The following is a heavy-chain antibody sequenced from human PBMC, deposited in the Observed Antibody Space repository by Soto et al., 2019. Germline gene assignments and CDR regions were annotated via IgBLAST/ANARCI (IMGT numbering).Heavy chain of an antibody. CDR3: ARGDRGGSGSPASYYYSGLDV. CDR2: VSAGGDMK. Sequence: DVQLLESGGELVQPGGSLRLSGTASGFIFSSYARSWVAKAPGKGLEWAPGVSAGGDMKYNSDSVKGRFTISRDNSNNALFLQMNSLRIEDTALYYCARGDRGGSGSPASYYYSGLDVWGQGTTVTVS. D-gene: IGHD3-10*01. CDR1: GFIFSSYA. J-gene: IGHJ6*02. V-gene: IGHV3-23*01.